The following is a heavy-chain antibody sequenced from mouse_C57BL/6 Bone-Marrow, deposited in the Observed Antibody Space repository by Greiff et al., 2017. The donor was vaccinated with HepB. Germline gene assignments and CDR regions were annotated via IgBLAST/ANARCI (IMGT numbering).Heavy chain of an antibody. V-gene: IGHV1-80*01. J-gene: IGHJ3*01. CDR1: GYAFSSYW. Sequence: VKLQQSGAELVKPGASVKISCKASGYAFSSYWMNWVKQRPGKGLEWIGQIYPGDGDTNYNGKFKGKATLTADKSSSTAYMQLSSLTSEDSAVYFCARSRLRAWFAYWGQGTLVTVSA. CDR3: ARSRLRAWFAY. D-gene: IGHD2-4*01. CDR2: IYPGDGDT.